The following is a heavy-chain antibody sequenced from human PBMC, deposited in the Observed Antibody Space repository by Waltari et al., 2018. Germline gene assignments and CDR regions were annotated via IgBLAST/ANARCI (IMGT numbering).Heavy chain of an antibody. CDR3: AREAGNPYYYYYMDV. CDR1: GGSISSYY. CDR2: NYYSGST. D-gene: IGHD4-4*01. J-gene: IGHJ6*03. Sequence: QVQLQESGPGLVKPSETLSLTCTVSGGSISSYYWSWIRQPPGKGLEWIGYNYYSGSTNYNPSLKSRVTISVDTSKNQFSLKLSSVTAADTAVYYCAREAGNPYYYYYMDVWGKGTTVTVSS. V-gene: IGHV4-59*01.